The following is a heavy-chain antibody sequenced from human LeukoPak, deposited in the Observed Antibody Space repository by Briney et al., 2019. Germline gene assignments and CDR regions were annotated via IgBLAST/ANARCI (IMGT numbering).Heavy chain of an antibody. J-gene: IGHJ4*02. V-gene: IGHV1-46*03. CDR2: INPSGGST. D-gene: IGHD6-19*01. Sequence: ASVKVSCKASGYTFTSYYMHWVRQAPGQGLEWMGIINPSGGSTSYAQTFQGRVTMTRDTSTSTVYMELSSLRSEDTAVYYCARVGYSSGWYRKGYFDYWGQGILVTVSS. CDR3: ARVGYSSGWYRKGYFDY. CDR1: GYTFTSYY.